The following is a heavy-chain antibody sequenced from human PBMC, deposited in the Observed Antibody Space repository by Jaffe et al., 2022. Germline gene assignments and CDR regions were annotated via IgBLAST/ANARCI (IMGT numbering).Heavy chain of an antibody. D-gene: IGHD1-1*01. J-gene: IGHJ4*02. CDR2: IIPILGIA. CDR1: GGTFSSYT. CDR3: AREYNWNDGRMYYFDY. V-gene: IGHV1-69*08. Sequence: QVQLVQSGAEVKKPGSSVKVSCKASGGTFSSYTISWVRQAPGQGLEWMGRIIPILGIANYAQKFQGRVTITADKSTSTAYMELSSLRSEDTAVYYCAREYNWNDGRMYYFDYWGQGTLVTVSS.